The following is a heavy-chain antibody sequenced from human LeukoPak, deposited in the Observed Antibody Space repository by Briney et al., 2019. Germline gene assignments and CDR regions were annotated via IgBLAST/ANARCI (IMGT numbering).Heavy chain of an antibody. D-gene: IGHD4-11*01. Sequence: SETLSLTCTVSGGSISSGSYYWGWIRQPPGKGLEWIGSIYYSGSTYYNPSLKSRVTISVDTSKNQFSLKLSSVTAADTAVYYCARLEDYSNYHYYYGMDVWGQGTTVTVSS. J-gene: IGHJ6*02. CDR1: GGSISSGSYY. V-gene: IGHV4-39*01. CDR2: IYYSGST. CDR3: ARLEDYSNYHYYYGMDV.